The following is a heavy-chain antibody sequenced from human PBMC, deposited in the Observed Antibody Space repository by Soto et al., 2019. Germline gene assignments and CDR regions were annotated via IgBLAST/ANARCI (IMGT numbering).Heavy chain of an antibody. D-gene: IGHD6-19*01. Sequence: EVQLLESGGALVQPGGSLRLSCAASGFTFDGYAVSWVRQAPGKRLEWVSSISNSGDSRYYPESVEGRFTISRDNSKKRLFLQMNSLRAEDTAIYYCAKERHAVVRGAFHNWGQGTMVTVSS. CDR2: ISNSGDSR. CDR1: GFTFDGYA. CDR3: AKERHAVVRGAFHN. V-gene: IGHV3-23*01. J-gene: IGHJ3*02.